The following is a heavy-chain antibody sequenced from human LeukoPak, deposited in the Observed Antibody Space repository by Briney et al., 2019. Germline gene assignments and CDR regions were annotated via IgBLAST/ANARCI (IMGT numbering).Heavy chain of an antibody. Sequence: SAKVSCKPSVGTFSSYAISWGRQAPGPGLEWMGRILPILGIANYAQKFQGRVTITADKSTSTAYMELSSLRSEDTAVYYCATTYYDILTGYSPVAYWFDPWGQGTLVTVSS. D-gene: IGHD3-9*01. V-gene: IGHV1-69*04. J-gene: IGHJ5*02. CDR3: ATTYYDILTGYSPVAYWFDP. CDR1: VGTFSSYA. CDR2: ILPILGIA.